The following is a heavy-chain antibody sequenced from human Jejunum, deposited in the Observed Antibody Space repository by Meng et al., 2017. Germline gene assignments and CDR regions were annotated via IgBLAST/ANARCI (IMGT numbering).Heavy chain of an antibody. CDR2: ISYSGST. D-gene: IGHD3-10*01. Sequence: QLQLQESGAVLVKASGTLSLTCTVSGGSISGSYDYWGWIRQPPGKGLDWTGTISYSGSTYYNPSLTSRVTISMDTSKNQFSLKLSSVTAADTAVYYCARHFSGSGTWFFDSWGQGVLVTVSS. V-gene: IGHV4-39*01. CDR3: ARHFSGSGTWFFDS. CDR1: GGSISGSYDY. J-gene: IGHJ4*02.